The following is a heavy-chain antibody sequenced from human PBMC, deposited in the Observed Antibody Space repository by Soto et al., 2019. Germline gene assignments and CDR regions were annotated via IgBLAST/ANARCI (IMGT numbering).Heavy chain of an antibody. Sequence: GGSLRLSCAASGFTFSSYAMSWVRQAPGKGLEWVSAISGSGGSTYYADSVKGRFTISRDNSKNTLYLQMNSLRAEDTAVYYCAKVVRWFGELSRNYPIDYWGQGTLVTVSS. CDR1: GFTFSSYA. CDR3: AKVVRWFGELSRNYPIDY. J-gene: IGHJ4*02. D-gene: IGHD3-10*01. V-gene: IGHV3-23*01. CDR2: ISGSGGST.